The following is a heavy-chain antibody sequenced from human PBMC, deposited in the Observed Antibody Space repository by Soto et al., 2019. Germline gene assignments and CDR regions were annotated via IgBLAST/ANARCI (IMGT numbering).Heavy chain of an antibody. Sequence: QVQLVESGGGVVQPGRSLRLSCAASGFTFSSYAMHWVRQAPGKGLEWVAVISYDGSNKYYADSVKGRFTISRDNSKNTLYLQMNSLTAEDTAVYYCARGIRFLEWLLPDAFDIWGQGTMVTVSS. CDR2: ISYDGSNK. V-gene: IGHV3-30-3*01. CDR1: GFTFSSYA. J-gene: IGHJ3*02. D-gene: IGHD3-3*01. CDR3: ARGIRFLEWLLPDAFDI.